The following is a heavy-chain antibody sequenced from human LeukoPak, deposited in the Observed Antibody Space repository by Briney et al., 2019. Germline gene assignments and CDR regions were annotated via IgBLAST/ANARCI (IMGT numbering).Heavy chain of an antibody. CDR2: ISAYNGNT. CDR1: GYTFTSYG. D-gene: IGHD6-19*01. CDR3: ARGDRDSSGWIFDY. V-gene: IGHV1-18*01. J-gene: IGHJ4*02. Sequence: ASVKVSCKASGYTFTSYGINWVRQAPGQGLEWMGWISAYNGNTNYAQKFQGRVTMTRDTSTSTVYMELSSLRSEDTAVYYCARGDRDSSGWIFDYWGQGTLVTVSS.